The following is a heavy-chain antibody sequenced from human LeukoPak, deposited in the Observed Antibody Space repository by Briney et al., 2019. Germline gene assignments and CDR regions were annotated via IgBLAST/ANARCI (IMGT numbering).Heavy chain of an antibody. CDR3: ADCSSTSCYYYYYIGV. J-gene: IGHJ6*03. Sequence: SMKVSCKASGGTFSSYAISWVRQAPGQGLEWMGRIIPIFGTANYAQKFQGRVTITTDESTSTAYMELSRLRSGDTAVYYCADCSSTSCYYYYYIGVLGKGTTVTVSS. CDR1: GGTFSSYA. CDR2: IIPIFGTA. D-gene: IGHD2-2*01. V-gene: IGHV1-69*05.